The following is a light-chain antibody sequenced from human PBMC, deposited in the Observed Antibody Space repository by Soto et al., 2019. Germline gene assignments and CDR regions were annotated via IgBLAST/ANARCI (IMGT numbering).Light chain of an antibody. CDR1: QSISSN. V-gene: IGKV3-15*01. CDR2: GAS. Sequence: EIVMTQAPATLSVSPGERVTLSCRASQSISSNLAWYQQKPGQAPRRRIYGASTRATGIPARFSGSGSWTEVTLPISSLQSEDFGVYYCQQYNKRPYTFGQGNKVEI. CDR3: QQYNKRPYT. J-gene: IGKJ2*01.